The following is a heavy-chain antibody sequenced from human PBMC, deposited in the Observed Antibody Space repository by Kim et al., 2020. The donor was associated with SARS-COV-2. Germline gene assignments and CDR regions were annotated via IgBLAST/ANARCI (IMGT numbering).Heavy chain of an antibody. CDR3: TATKIAAAGTQEY. V-gene: IGHV3-49*04. CDR2: IRSKAYGGTT. D-gene: IGHD6-13*01. Sequence: GGSLRLSCTASGFTFGDYAMSWVRQAPGKGLEWVGFIRSKAYGGTTEYAASVKGRFTISRDDSKSIAYLQMNSLKTEDTAVYYCTATKIAAAGTQEYWGQGTLVTVSS. CDR1: GFTFGDYA. J-gene: IGHJ4*02.